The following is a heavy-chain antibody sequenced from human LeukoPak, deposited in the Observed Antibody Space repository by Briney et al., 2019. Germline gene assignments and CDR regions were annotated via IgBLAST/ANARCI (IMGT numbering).Heavy chain of an antibody. Sequence: PGRSLRLSCAASGFSFSSYGMHWVRQAPGKGLEWVAVISYDGSNKYCADSVKGRFTISRDNSKNTLYLQMNSLRAEDTAVYYCAKARLRGHEGPLDYWGQGTLVTVSS. J-gene: IGHJ4*02. CDR3: AKARLRGHEGPLDY. CDR2: ISYDGSNK. D-gene: IGHD6-25*01. V-gene: IGHV3-30*18. CDR1: GFSFSSYG.